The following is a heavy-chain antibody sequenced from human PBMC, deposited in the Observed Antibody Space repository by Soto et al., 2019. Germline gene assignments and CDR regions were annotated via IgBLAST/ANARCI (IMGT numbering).Heavy chain of an antibody. V-gene: IGHV1-46*01. D-gene: IGHD6-19*01. CDR3: AISRAVAGPNNYIHY. Sequence: ASVKVSCKASGYTFTSYYMHWVRQAPGQGLEWMGIINPSGGSTSYAQKFQGRVTMTRDTSTSTVYMELSSLRSEDTAVYYCAISRAVAGPNNYIHYWGQGPLVTVSS. J-gene: IGHJ4*02. CDR1: GYTFTSYY. CDR2: INPSGGST.